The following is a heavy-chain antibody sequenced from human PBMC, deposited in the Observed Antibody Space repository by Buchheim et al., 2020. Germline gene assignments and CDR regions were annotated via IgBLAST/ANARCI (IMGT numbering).Heavy chain of an antibody. Sequence: QVQLVQSGAEVKKPGSSVKVSCKAFGGTVSSYTVNWVRQAPGQGLDWMGRIIPVVGIANYAQKIQGRVTITAAKSTSTAYMELSSLTSEDTAVYYCVTDGGGAYYYGMDVWGQGTT. CDR3: VTDGGGAYYYGMDV. J-gene: IGHJ6*02. CDR1: GGTVSSYT. D-gene: IGHD2-21*01. V-gene: IGHV1-69*08. CDR2: IIPVVGIA.